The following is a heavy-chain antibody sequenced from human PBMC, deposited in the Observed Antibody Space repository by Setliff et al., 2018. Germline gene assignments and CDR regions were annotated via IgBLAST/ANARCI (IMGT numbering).Heavy chain of an antibody. CDR1: GFNFITYG. CDR3: ARSPALLGIVYLDP. V-gene: IGHV1-18*01. Sequence: VASVKVSCKTSGFNFITYGISWVRQAPGQGLEWMGWISAYNGNTNYAQKLQGRVTMTADTSTRTAYMELNSLTSEDTAVYYCARSPALLGIVYLDPWGQGTRVTVSS. CDR2: ISAYNGNT. J-gene: IGHJ5*02. D-gene: IGHD2-15*01.